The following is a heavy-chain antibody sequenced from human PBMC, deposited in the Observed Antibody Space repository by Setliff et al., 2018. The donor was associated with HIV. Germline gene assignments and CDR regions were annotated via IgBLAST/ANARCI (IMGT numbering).Heavy chain of an antibody. CDR3: AGDVGVSYYYYYYMDV. CDR2: IYYSGST. D-gene: IGHD2-8*02. J-gene: IGHJ6*03. Sequence: SETLSLTCTVSGGSISSSSYYWGWTRQPPGKGLEWIGSIYYSGSTYYNPSLKSRVTISVDTSKNQFSLKLSSVTAADTAVYYCAGDVGVSYYYYYYMDVWGKGTTVTVSS. CDR1: GGSISSSSYY. V-gene: IGHV4-39*02.